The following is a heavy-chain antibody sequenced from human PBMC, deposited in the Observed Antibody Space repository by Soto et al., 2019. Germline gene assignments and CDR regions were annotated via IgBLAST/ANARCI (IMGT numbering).Heavy chain of an antibody. CDR3: ARLRYNWNDVGAFDI. CDR1: GGSISSYY. CDR2: IYYSGST. J-gene: IGHJ3*02. Sequence: QVQLQESGPGLVKPSETLSLTCTVSGGSISSYYWSWIRQPPGKGLEWIGYIYYSGSTNYNPSLKIRVTISVDTSKNQFSLKLSSVTAADTAVYYCARLRYNWNDVGAFDIWGQGTMVTVSS. D-gene: IGHD1-20*01. V-gene: IGHV4-59*08.